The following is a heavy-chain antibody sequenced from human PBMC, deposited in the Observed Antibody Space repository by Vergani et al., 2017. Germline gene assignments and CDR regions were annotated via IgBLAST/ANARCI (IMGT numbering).Heavy chain of an antibody. D-gene: IGHD6-13*01. CDR1: GGSISGTNW. Sequence: QVQLQESGPGLVKPPGTLSLTCAVSGGSISGTNWWSWVRQSPGKGLGWIGEIYNSGSTNYNPSLKSRVTISVDKSKNQFSLKLSSVTAADTAVYYCARVSRAEGGSGPDKWGQGTLVTVSS. CDR2: IYNSGST. V-gene: IGHV4-4*03. J-gene: IGHJ4*02. CDR3: ARVSRAEGGSGPDK.